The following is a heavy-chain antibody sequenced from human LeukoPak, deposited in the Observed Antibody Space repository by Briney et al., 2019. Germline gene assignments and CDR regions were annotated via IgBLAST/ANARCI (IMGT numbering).Heavy chain of an antibody. Sequence: ASVKVSCKASGYTLTGYYMHWVRQAPGQGLEWMGWINPNSGGTNYAQKFQGRVTMTRDTSISTAYMELSRLRSDDTAVYYCARGYCSSTSCFDAFDIWGQGTMVTVSS. CDR3: ARGYCSSTSCFDAFDI. CDR1: GYTLTGYY. V-gene: IGHV1-2*02. J-gene: IGHJ3*02. D-gene: IGHD2-2*01. CDR2: INPNSGGT.